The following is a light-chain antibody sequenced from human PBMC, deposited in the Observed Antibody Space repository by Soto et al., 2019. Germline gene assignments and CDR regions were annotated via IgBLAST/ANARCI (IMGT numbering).Light chain of an antibody. CDR3: QTWGAGIRV. V-gene: IGLV4-69*01. CDR2: LNSDGSH. CDR1: SGHSYYA. J-gene: IGLJ1*01. Sequence: QSVLTQSPSASASLGASVKLTCTLSSGHSYYAIAWHQQQPEKGPRYLMNLNSDGSHTKGDGIPDRFSGSSSGAERYLTISSLQSEDEADYYCQTWGAGIRVFGTGTKLTVL.